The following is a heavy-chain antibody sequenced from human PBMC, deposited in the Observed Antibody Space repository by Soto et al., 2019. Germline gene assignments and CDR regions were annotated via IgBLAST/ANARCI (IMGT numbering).Heavy chain of an antibody. Sequence: PGGSLRLSCAASGFTFSSYGMHWVRQAPGKGLEWVAVIWYDGSNKYYADSVKGRFTISRDNFKNTLYLQMNSLRAEDTAVYYCARQRYSSSPIDYWGQGTLVTVPS. CDR2: IWYDGSNK. CDR3: ARQRYSSSPIDY. V-gene: IGHV3-33*01. J-gene: IGHJ4*02. CDR1: GFTFSSYG. D-gene: IGHD6-6*01.